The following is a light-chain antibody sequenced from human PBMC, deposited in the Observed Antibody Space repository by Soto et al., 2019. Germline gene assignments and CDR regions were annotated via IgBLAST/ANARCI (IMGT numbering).Light chain of an antibody. Sequence: DIQMTQSPSTLPASVGDRVTMTCRASQSISSWLAWYQQKPGKAPKLLIYAASSLQSGVPSRFSGGGSGTDFTLTISRLEPEDFAVYYCQQCGSSPWTFGQGTKVDI. V-gene: IGKV1-5*01. CDR3: QQCGSSPWT. CDR1: QSISSW. J-gene: IGKJ1*01. CDR2: AAS.